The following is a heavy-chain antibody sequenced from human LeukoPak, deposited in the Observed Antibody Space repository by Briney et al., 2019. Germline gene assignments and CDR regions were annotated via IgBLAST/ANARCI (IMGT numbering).Heavy chain of an antibody. D-gene: IGHD3-22*01. J-gene: IGHJ4*02. CDR1: GFTFSSYW. V-gene: IGHV3-7*01. CDR3: AKDSSDYYFDY. Sequence: PGGSLRLSCAASGFTFSSYWMSWVRQAPGKGLEWVANIKQDGSEKYYVDSVRGRFTISRDNSKNTLYVQMNSLRPDDTAVYYCAKDSSDYYFDYWGQGTLVTVSS. CDR2: IKQDGSEK.